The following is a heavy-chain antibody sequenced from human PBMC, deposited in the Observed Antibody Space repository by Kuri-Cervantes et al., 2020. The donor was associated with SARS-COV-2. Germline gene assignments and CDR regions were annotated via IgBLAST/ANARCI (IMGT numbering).Heavy chain of an antibody. CDR3: APISGQESLGY. V-gene: IGHV3-23*01. J-gene: IGHJ4*02. D-gene: IGHD6-25*01. Sequence: GGSLRLSCAASGFTFSYYGMHWVRQAPGKGLEWVSAISGSGGSTYYADSVKGRFTISRDNSESTLYLQMNSLRAEDTAVYYCAPISGQESLGYWGQGALVTVSS. CDR2: ISGSGGST. CDR1: GFTFSYYG.